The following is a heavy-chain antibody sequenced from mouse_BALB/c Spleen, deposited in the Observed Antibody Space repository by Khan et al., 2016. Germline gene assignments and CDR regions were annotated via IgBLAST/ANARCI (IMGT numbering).Heavy chain of an antibody. CDR3: ARDDYEWDY. CDR2: ISNKANGYTT. J-gene: IGHJ2*01. CDR1: GFTFTDYY. Sequence: EVELVESGGGLVQPGGSLRLSCATSGFTFTDYYMSWVRQPPGKALEWLGFISNKANGYTTEYSASVKGRFTISRDNSQSILYLQMYTLRAEDIASYYCARDDYEWDYWGQGTTLTVSS. D-gene: IGHD2-4*01. V-gene: IGHV7-3*02.